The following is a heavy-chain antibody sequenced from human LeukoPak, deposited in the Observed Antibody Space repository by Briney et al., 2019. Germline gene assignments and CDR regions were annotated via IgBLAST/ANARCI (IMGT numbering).Heavy chain of an antibody. Sequence: SETLSLTCTVSGDSISNYYWSWLRQPPGKGLEWTGYIYYSGSTNYNPSLKSRVTISVDTSKNQFSLKLSSVTAADTAVYYCARVGGTNYYYYGMDVWGQGTTVTVS. CDR1: GDSISNYY. J-gene: IGHJ6*02. V-gene: IGHV4-59*01. CDR2: IYYSGST. D-gene: IGHD1-26*01. CDR3: ARVGGTNYYYYGMDV.